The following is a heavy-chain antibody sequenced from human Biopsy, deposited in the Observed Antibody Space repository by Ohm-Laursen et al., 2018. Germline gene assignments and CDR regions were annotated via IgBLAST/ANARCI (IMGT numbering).Heavy chain of an antibody. CDR3: ARDGEAKYCKHGVCPSDF. V-gene: IGHV3-21*01. Sequence: GSLRLSCTASGFTFSGFSMNWVRQAPGKGLEWVSSISASGNHIYYTDSVKGRFTVSRDNGKNSVYLQMNSLRAEDTAVYYCARDGEAKYCKHGVCPSDFWGQGTLVTVSS. J-gene: IGHJ4*02. CDR2: ISASGNHI. CDR1: GFTFSGFS. D-gene: IGHD2-8*01.